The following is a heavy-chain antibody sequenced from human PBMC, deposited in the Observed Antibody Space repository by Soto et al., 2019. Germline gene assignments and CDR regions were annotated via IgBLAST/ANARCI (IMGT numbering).Heavy chain of an antibody. J-gene: IGHJ4*02. V-gene: IGHV1-2*04. CDR3: ARDRSGSYSGYFDY. D-gene: IGHD1-26*01. CDR1: GYTFTGYY. CDR2: INPNSGGT. Sequence: ASVKVSCKASGYTFTGYYMHWVRQAPGQGLEWMGWINPNSGGTNYAQKFQGWVTMTRDTSISTAYMELSRLRSDDTAVYYCARDRSGSYSGYFDYWGQGTLVTVSS.